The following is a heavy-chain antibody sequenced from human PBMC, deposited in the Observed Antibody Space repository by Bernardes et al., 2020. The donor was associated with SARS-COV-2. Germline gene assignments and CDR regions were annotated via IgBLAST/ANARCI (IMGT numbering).Heavy chain of an antibody. V-gene: IGHV4-34*01. Sequence: SDTLSLTCAVYGGSFSGYSWSWIRQPPGKGLEWLEDTNHSGRPNYNPSLKSRVTISVDTSKNQFSLKLSSVTAADTAVYYCARGYCTNGVCYDDWGQGTLVTVSS. CDR1: GGSFSGYS. CDR2: TNHSGRP. J-gene: IGHJ4*02. CDR3: ARGYCTNGVCYDD. D-gene: IGHD2-8*01.